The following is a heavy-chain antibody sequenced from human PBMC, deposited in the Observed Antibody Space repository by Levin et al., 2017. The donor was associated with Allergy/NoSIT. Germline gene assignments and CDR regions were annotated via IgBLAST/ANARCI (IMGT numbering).Heavy chain of an antibody. J-gene: IGHJ3*02. V-gene: IGHV3-9*01. CDR1: GFTFDDYA. CDR3: TRDNIGLPDAFDI. D-gene: IGHD3-10*01. Sequence: LSLTCAASGFTFDDYAMHWVRQAPGKGLEWVSGISWNSGSIGYADSVKGRFTISRDNAKNSLYLQMNSLRTEDTALYYCTRDNIGLPDAFDIWGQGTMVIVSS. CDR2: ISWNSGSI.